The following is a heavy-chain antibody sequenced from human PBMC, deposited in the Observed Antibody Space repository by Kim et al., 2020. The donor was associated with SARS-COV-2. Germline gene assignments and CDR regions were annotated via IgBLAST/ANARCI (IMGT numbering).Heavy chain of an antibody. D-gene: IGHD5-12*01. CDR1: GYSFTSYW. Sequence: GESLKISCKGSGYSFTSYWISWVRQMPGKGLEWMGRIDPSDSYTNYSTSYQGHVTISADKSISTAYLQWSSLKASDTAMYYCASGYSGYDEFDYWGQGTLVTVSS. J-gene: IGHJ4*02. CDR3: ASGYSGYDEFDY. CDR2: IDPSDSYT. V-gene: IGHV5-10-1*01.